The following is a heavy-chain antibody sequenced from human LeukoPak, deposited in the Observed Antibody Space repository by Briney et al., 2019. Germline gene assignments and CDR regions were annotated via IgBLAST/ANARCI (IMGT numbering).Heavy chain of an antibody. J-gene: IGHJ6*02. V-gene: IGHV1-69*04. D-gene: IGHD3-10*01. CDR3: AATGGTPSMVRDSYYYYYGMDV. Sequence: GASVKVSCKASGGTFSSYAISWVRQAPGQGREWMGRIIPILGIANYAQKFQGRVTITADKSTSTAYMELSSLRSEDTAVYDCAATGGTPSMVRDSYYYYYGMDVWGQGTTVTVSS. CDR2: IIPILGIA. CDR1: GGTFSSYA.